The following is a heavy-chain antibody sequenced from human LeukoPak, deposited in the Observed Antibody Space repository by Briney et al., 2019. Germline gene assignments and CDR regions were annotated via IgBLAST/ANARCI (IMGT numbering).Heavy chain of an antibody. CDR1: GFTFSSYW. J-gene: IGHJ4*02. D-gene: IGHD3-3*01. CDR3: AREANYDFWSGPTHYFDC. V-gene: IGHV3-7*01. CDR2: IKQDGSEK. Sequence: GGSLRLSCAASGFTFSSYWMSWVRQAPGKGLEWVANIKQDGSEKYYVDSVKGRVTISRDNAKNSLYLQVNSLRAEDTAVYYCAREANYDFWSGPTHYFDCWGQGTLVTVSS.